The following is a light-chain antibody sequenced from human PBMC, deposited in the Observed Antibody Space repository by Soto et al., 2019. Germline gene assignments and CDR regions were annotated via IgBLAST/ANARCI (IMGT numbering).Light chain of an antibody. Sequence: MTHSPAALSVSPWRRATLSCRASQSVDKKLAWYQQKSGQAPRLLIYNTSSRATGIPDRFSGSGSGTDFTLSISRLEPEDFAVYYCQHYGGSFIFGPGTKVDIK. CDR2: NTS. V-gene: IGKV3-20*01. CDR3: QHYGGSFI. CDR1: QSVDKK. J-gene: IGKJ3*01.